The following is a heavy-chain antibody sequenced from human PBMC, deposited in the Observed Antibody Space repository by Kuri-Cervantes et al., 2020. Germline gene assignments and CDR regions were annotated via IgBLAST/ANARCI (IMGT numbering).Heavy chain of an antibody. CDR3: ARIDGYNPTYYYYYYMDV. CDR2: IDWDDDK. D-gene: IGHD5-24*01. V-gene: IGHV2-70*04. CDR1: GFSLRTSGEG. Sequence: SGPTLVKPTQTLTLTCTFSGFSLRTSGEGVGWIRQPPGKALEWLARIDWDDDKFYSTSLKTRLTISKDTSKNQVVLTMTNMDPVDTATYYCARIDGYNPTYYYYYYMDVWGKGTTVTVSS. J-gene: IGHJ6*03.